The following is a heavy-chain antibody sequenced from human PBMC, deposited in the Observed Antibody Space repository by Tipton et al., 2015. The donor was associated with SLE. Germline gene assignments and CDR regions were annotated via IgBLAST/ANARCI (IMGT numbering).Heavy chain of an antibody. V-gene: IGHV4-59*01. CDR1: GGSFSGYY. CDR3: ARGVCADY. CDR2: IYYSGST. J-gene: IGHJ4*02. Sequence: LRLSCAVYGGSFSGYYWSWIRQPPGKGLEWIGYIYYSGSTNYNPSLKSRVTISLDTSKNQFSLKLSSVTAADTAMYYCARGVCADYWGQGTLVTVSS. D-gene: IGHD2-8*01.